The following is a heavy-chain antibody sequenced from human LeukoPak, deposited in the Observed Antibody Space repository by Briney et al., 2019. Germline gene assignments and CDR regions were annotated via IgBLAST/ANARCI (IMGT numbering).Heavy chain of an antibody. J-gene: IGHJ6*03. CDR2: IRYDGSNK. Sequence: SGGSLRLSCAASGFTFSSYGMHWVRQAPGKGLEWVAFIRYDGSNKYYADSVKGRSTISRDNSKNTLYLQMNSLRAEDTAVYYCAKVGSYLKYYMDVWGKGTTVTISS. CDR1: GFTFSSYG. V-gene: IGHV3-30*02. CDR3: AKVGSYLKYYMDV. D-gene: IGHD1-26*01.